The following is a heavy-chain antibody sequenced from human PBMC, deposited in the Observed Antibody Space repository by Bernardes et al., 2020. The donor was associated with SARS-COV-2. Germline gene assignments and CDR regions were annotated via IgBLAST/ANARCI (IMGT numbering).Heavy chain of an antibody. CDR2: IYPGDSDT. Sequence: GESLKISCKGSGYSFTSYWIGWVRQMPGKGLEWMGIIYPGDSDTRYSPSFQGQVTISADKSISTAYLQWSSLKASDTAMYYCARKGGGAYCSSTSCYRGACWFDPWGQGTLVTVSS. V-gene: IGHV5-51*01. CDR1: GYSFTSYW. CDR3: ARKGGGAYCSSTSCYRGACWFDP. D-gene: IGHD2-2*02. J-gene: IGHJ5*02.